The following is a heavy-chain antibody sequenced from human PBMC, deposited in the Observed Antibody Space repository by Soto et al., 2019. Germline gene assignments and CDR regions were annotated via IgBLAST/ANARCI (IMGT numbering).Heavy chain of an antibody. V-gene: IGHV1-69*04. CDR3: VREWGSKTQTGGFGDP. CDR2: IIPIFGVT. D-gene: IGHD3-16*01. J-gene: IGHJ5*02. Sequence: QVQVVQSGAEVKKPGSSVKVSCKASGGTFSSYTITWVRQAPGQGLEWLGRIIPIFGVTNYAQKFQDRLTMSADRPPNTAYKELSSLTSADTAGYYWVREWGSKTQTGGFGDPWGQGTLVTLSS. CDR1: GGTFSSYT.